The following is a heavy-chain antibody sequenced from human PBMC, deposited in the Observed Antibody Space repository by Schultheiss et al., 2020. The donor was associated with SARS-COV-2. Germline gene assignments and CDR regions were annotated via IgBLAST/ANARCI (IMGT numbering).Heavy chain of an antibody. CDR2: VYFSGST. D-gene: IGHD6-13*01. J-gene: IGHJ2*01. CDR3: ARGYGSSWYFDL. V-gene: IGHV4-59*01. Sequence: GSLRLSCTVSGDSISSYYWSWVRQPPGKGLEWIGYVYFSGSTNYNPSLKSRVTISVDTSKNQFSLKLSSVTAADTAVYYCARGYGSSWYFDLWGRGTLVTVSS. CDR1: GDSISSYY.